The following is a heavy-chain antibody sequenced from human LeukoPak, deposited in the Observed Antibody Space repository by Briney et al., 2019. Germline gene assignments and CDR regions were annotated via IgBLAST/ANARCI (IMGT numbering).Heavy chain of an antibody. Sequence: ASVKVSCKASGYTFTHYHIHWVRQAPGQGLEWMGWNDPDSGVTKFPQKFQGRVSMTTDTSITTAYMELSSLRSDDTAVYYCARVRCSGGSCYTGFDYWGQGTLVTVSS. CDR1: GYTFTHYH. J-gene: IGHJ4*02. D-gene: IGHD2-15*01. V-gene: IGHV1-2*02. CDR3: ARVRCSGGSCYTGFDY. CDR2: NDPDSGVT.